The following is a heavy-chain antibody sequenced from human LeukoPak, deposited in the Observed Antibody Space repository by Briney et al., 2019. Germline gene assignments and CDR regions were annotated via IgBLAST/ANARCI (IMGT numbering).Heavy chain of an antibody. V-gene: IGHV1-69*05. CDR1: GGTFSSYA. J-gene: IGHJ4*02. CDR3: AYAEEGRFGY. D-gene: IGHD2-2*01. Sequence: ASVKVSCMASGGTFSSYAISWVRQAPGQGLEWMGGIIPIFGTANYAQKFQGRVTITTDESTSTAYMELSSLRSEDTAVYYCAYAEEGRFGYWGQGTLVTVSS. CDR2: IIPIFGTA.